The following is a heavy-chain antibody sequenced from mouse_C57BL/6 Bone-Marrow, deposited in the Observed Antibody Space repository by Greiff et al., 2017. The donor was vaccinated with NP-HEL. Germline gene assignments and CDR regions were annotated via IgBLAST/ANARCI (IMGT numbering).Heavy chain of an antibody. Sequence: EVQLVESGGGLVKPGGSLKLSCAASGFTFSSYAMSWVRQTPEKRLEWVATISDGGSYTYYPDNVKGRFTISRDNAKNTLFLQMTSLRSEDTAMYYCARPDGYWYFDVWGTGTTVTVSS. CDR2: ISDGGSYT. V-gene: IGHV5-4*01. D-gene: IGHD2-3*01. CDR3: ARPDGYWYFDV. CDR1: GFTFSSYA. J-gene: IGHJ1*03.